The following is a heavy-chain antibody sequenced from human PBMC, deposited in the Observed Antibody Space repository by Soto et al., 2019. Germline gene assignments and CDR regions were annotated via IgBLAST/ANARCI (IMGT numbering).Heavy chain of an antibody. CDR1: GFTVSSNY. CDR3: ARDSERAEGGAFDI. D-gene: IGHD1-26*01. J-gene: IGHJ3*02. V-gene: IGHV3-66*01. Sequence: GGSLRLSCAASGFTVSSNYMSWVRQAPGKGLEWVSVIYSGGSTYYADSVKGRFTISRDNSKNTLYLQMNSLRAEDTAVYYCARDSERAEGGAFDIWGQGTMVTVSS. CDR2: IYSGGST.